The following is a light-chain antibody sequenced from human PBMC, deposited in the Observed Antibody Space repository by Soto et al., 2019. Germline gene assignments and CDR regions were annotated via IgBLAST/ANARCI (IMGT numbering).Light chain of an antibody. V-gene: IGKV3-20*01. CDR2: GAS. CDR1: QSVSSGY. CDR3: QQYTTSPFT. J-gene: IGKJ3*01. Sequence: IVLTQSPGTLSLSPGERATLSCRASQSVSSGYLAWYQQKPGQAPRLLIYGASIRATGIPDRFTGSGSGTHFTLTISRLEPEDFALYYCQQYTTSPFTFGPGTKVDVK.